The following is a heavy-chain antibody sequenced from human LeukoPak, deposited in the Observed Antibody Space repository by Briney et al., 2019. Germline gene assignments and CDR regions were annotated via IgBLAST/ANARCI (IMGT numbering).Heavy chain of an antibody. Sequence: ASVKVSCKASGYTFTSYGISWVRQAPGQGLEWMGWISAYNGNTNYAQKLQGRVTMTTDTSTSTAYMELRSLRSDGTAVYYCARDSMIVVVITYYYYGMDVWGQGTTVTASS. CDR1: GYTFTSYG. J-gene: IGHJ6*02. V-gene: IGHV1-18*01. D-gene: IGHD3-22*01. CDR3: ARDSMIVVVITYYYYGMDV. CDR2: ISAYNGNT.